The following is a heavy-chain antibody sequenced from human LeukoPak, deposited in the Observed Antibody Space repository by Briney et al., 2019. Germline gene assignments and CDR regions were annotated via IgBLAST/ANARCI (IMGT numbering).Heavy chain of an antibody. CDR3: ARDNISGWYNWFDP. CDR2: INPNSGGT. J-gene: IGHJ5*02. Sequence: GASVKVSCKASGYTFTGYYMHWVRQAPGQGLEWMGWINPNSGGTNYAQKFQGRVTMTRDTSISTAYMELSRLRSDDTAVYYCARDNISGWYNWFDPWGQGTLVTVSS. D-gene: IGHD6-19*01. CDR1: GYTFTGYY. V-gene: IGHV1-2*02.